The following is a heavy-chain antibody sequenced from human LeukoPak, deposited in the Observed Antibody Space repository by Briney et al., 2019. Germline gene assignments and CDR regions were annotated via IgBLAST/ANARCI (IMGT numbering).Heavy chain of an antibody. Sequence: PGGSLRLSCAASGFTFRSYTMNWVRQAPGKGLEWVSSIAGSSGYISYADSVKGRFTISRDSAKKSLYLQMTSLTAEDTAVYYCARDRGAYCGGDCYLGFDYWGRGTLVTVSS. CDR2: IAGSSGYI. V-gene: IGHV3-21*01. CDR3: ARDRGAYCGGDCYLGFDY. J-gene: IGHJ4*01. D-gene: IGHD2-21*02. CDR1: GFTFRSYT.